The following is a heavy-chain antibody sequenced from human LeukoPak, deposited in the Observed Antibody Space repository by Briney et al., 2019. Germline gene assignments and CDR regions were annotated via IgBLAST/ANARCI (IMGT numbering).Heavy chain of an antibody. D-gene: IGHD3-16*02. CDR1: GFTLSSYS. Sequence: GVLRLYCAASGFTLSSYSMNWVRQVPGKGLEWVSSISSSSSYIYYADSVKGRFTISRDNAKNSLYLQMNSLRAEDTAVYYCARDIYDYVWGSYRYYFDYWGQGTLVTVSS. CDR3: ARDIYDYVWGSYRYYFDY. CDR2: ISSSSSYI. J-gene: IGHJ4*02. V-gene: IGHV3-21*01.